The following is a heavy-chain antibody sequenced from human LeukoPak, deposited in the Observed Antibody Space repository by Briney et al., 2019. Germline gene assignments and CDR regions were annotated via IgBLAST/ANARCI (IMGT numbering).Heavy chain of an antibody. V-gene: IGHV1-2*02. CDR3: ARGGSKWLAYRAFDI. D-gene: IGHD6-19*01. J-gene: IGHJ3*02. Sequence: ASVKVSCKASGYTFTGYYMHWVRQAPGQGLEWMGWINPNSGGTNYAQKFQGRVTMTRDTSISTAYMELSRLRSDDTAVYYCARGGSKWLAYRAFDIWGQGTMVTVSS. CDR1: GYTFTGYY. CDR2: INPNSGGT.